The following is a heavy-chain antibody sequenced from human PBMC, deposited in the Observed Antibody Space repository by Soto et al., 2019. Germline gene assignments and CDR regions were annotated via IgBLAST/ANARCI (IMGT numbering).Heavy chain of an antibody. CDR3: ARAYDILTGYYDY. CDR1: GGSINSGGYY. CDR2: IYYSGST. Sequence: SEMLSHTSTVSGGSINSGGYYGSSIRQHPGKGLEWIGYIYYSGSTYYNPSLKSRVTISVDTSKNQFSLKLSSVTAADTAVYYCARAYDILTGYYDYWGQGTLVTVSS. D-gene: IGHD3-9*01. J-gene: IGHJ4*02. V-gene: IGHV4-31*03.